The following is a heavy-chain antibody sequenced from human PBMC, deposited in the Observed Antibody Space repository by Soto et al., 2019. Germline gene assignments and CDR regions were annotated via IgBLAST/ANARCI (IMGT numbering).Heavy chain of an antibody. CDR2: IHYSGTT. CDR1: SGSISPYY. CDR3: GRGPTGLQFDS. J-gene: IGHJ4*02. V-gene: IGHV4-59*08. Sequence: PSETLSLTCTVSSGSISPYYCIWIRQSPGKGLEWIGYIHYSGTTNSNPSLKSRVAISVDMSNNQFSLKLNSVTAADTAVYFCGRGPTGLQFDSWGQGIRVTVSS. D-gene: IGHD2-21*02.